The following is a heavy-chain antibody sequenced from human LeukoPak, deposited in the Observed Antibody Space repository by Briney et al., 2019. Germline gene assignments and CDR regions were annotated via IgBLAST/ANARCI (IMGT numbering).Heavy chain of an antibody. CDR3: ARVHYYGSGPEAYYYGMDV. Sequence: GASVKVSCKASGYTFTSYDISWVRQATGQGLEWMGWMNPNSGNTGYAQKFQGRVTMTRNTSISTAYMELSSLRSEDTAVYYCARVHYYGSGPEAYYYGMDVWGQGTTVTVSS. J-gene: IGHJ6*02. CDR2: MNPNSGNT. V-gene: IGHV1-8*01. D-gene: IGHD3-10*01. CDR1: GYTFTSYD.